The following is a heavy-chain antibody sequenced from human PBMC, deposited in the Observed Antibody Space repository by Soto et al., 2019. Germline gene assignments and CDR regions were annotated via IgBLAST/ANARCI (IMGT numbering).Heavy chain of an antibody. CDR3: ARRDTSGFLRYFDN. Sequence: SVKVACKSAGGTFSSFINYPINWVRQAPGQGLEWMGGIVPNVGTVNYAQKFRGKVTITADKSTGTAYMELSSLRSEDTALYYCARRDTSGFLRYFDNWGQGTQVTVSS. CDR2: IVPNVGTV. V-gene: IGHV1-69*06. J-gene: IGHJ4*02. CDR1: GGTFSSFINYP. D-gene: IGHD3-3*01.